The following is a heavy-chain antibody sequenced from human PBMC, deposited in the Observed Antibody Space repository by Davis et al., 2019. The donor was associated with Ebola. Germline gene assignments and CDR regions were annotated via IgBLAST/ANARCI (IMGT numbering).Heavy chain of an antibody. CDR2: ISYDGSKK. Sequence: GESLKISCAASGFTFSTYAMYWVRQAPGMGLEWVAVISYDGSKKHYADSVKGRFTISRDNSKNTLFLQMNSLRAEDTAVYYCAKDGVSQSFYYGVDVWGQGTTVTVSS. D-gene: IGHD3-10*01. CDR3: AKDGVSQSFYYGVDV. V-gene: IGHV3-30*18. J-gene: IGHJ6*02. CDR1: GFTFSTYA.